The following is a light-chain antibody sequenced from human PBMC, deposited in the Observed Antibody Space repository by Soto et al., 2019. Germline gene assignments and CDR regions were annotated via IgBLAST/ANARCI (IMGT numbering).Light chain of an antibody. CDR1: QSVSSNS. V-gene: IGKV3-20*01. CDR2: GAS. J-gene: IGKJ1*01. CDR3: QQYGSSLTWT. Sequence: TLSLSPGERATLSCRASQSVSSNSLAWYQKKPGQAPRLLIYGASSRAAGIPDRFTGSGSGTDFTLTISRLEPEDFAVYYCQQYGSSLTWTFGQGTKVDIK.